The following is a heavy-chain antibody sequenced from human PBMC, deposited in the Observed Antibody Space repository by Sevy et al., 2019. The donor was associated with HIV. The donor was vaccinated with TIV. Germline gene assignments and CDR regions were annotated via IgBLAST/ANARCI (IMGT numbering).Heavy chain of an antibody. CDR1: GFTFSTYG. J-gene: IGHJ4*02. V-gene: IGHV3-33*01. Sequence: GGSLRLSCAASGFTFSTYGMHWVRQAPGKGLEWVAVIWFDGSNTYYADSVKGRFTISRHIAKNTLHLQMNSLRAEDTTADYCARDLEFYDYGDYGPAFMPDYWGQGTLVTVSS. CDR2: IWFDGSNT. D-gene: IGHD4-17*01. CDR3: ARDLEFYDYGDYGPAFMPDY.